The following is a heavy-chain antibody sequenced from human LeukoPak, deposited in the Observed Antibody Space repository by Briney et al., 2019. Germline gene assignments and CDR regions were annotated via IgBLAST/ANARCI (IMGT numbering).Heavy chain of an antibody. CDR2: VYTNGNT. D-gene: IGHD7-27*01. V-gene: IGHV4-4*07. CDR1: GGSISSYY. CDR3: ARDDQITGGGNWFDS. J-gene: IGHJ5*01. Sequence: PSETLSLTCTVSGGSISSYYWSWIRQPAGKGLEWIGRVYTNGNTNYNPSLKSRVTMSLDTSKNQISLKLSSVTAADSAVYYCARDDQITGGGNWFDSWGQGTRVTVSS.